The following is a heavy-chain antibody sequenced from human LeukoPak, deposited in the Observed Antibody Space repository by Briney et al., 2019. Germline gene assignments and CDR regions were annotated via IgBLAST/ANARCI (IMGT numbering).Heavy chain of an antibody. CDR2: IGPTGSDR. Sequence: PGGSLRLSCTASGLTFSTSGFNLVRQAPGKGLEWVASIGPTGSDRYHADSIKGRFTISRDNANNLLYLQMNSLRAEDTAVYYCATETNGRHYDYWGQGTLLTVSS. J-gene: IGHJ4*02. CDR3: ATETNGRHYDY. CDR1: GLTFSTSG. D-gene: IGHD1-14*01. V-gene: IGHV3-21*06.